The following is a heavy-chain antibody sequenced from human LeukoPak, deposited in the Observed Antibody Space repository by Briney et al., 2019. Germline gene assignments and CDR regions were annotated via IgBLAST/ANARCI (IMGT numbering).Heavy chain of an antibody. CDR2: IRYDGSNK. V-gene: IGHV3-30*02. Sequence: GGSLRLSCAASGFTFSSYGMHWVRQAPGKGLEWVAFIRYDGSNKYYADSVKGRFTISRDNSKNTLYLQMNSLRAEDTAVYYCAKDGPFPAYDFWSGYYRNYYYMDVWGKGTTVTVSS. CDR3: AKDGPFPAYDFWSGYYRNYYYMDV. CDR1: GFTFSSYG. J-gene: IGHJ6*03. D-gene: IGHD3-3*01.